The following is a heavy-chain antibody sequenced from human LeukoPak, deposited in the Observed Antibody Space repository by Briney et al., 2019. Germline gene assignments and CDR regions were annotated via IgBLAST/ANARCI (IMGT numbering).Heavy chain of an antibody. V-gene: IGHV4-30-2*01. J-gene: IGHJ2*01. CDR2: IYHSGST. D-gene: IGHD3-9*01. CDR3: ARYYDILTGYDRHYWYFDL. Sequence: PSQTLSLTCAVSGGSISSGDYSWSWIRQPPGKGLEWIGYIYHSGSTYYNPSLKSRVTISVDRSKNQFSLKLSSVTAADTAVYYCARYYDILTGYDRHYWYFDLWGRGTLVTVSS. CDR1: GGSISSGDYS.